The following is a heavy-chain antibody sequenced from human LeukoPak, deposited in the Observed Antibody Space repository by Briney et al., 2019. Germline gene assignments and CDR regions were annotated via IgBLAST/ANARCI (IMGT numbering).Heavy chain of an antibody. J-gene: IGHJ4*02. CDR2: ITDIGGST. CDR1: GFTFSTYA. Sequence: HPGGSLRLSCATSGFTFSTYAMSWVRQAPGKGLEWVSTITDIGGSTFYADSVKGRFTVSRDNSKNTLFLQMNSPRAEDTAVYYCAKDALTGSRKFDFWGQGTLVTVSS. D-gene: IGHD3-9*01. CDR3: AKDALTGSRKFDF. V-gene: IGHV3-23*01.